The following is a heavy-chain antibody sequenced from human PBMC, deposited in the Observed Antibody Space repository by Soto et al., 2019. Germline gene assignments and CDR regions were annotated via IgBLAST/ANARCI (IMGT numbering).Heavy chain of an antibody. CDR2: ISYDGSNK. CDR3: AKNRTPYGGGNYYYYYGMDV. V-gene: IGHV3-30*18. J-gene: IGHJ6*02. D-gene: IGHD3-16*01. Sequence: PVGSLRLSCAASGFTFSSYGMHWVRQAPGKGLEWVAVISYDGSNKYYADSVKGRFTISRDNSKNTLYLQMNSLRAEDTAVYYCAKNRTPYGGGNYYYYYGMDVWGQGTTVTVSS. CDR1: GFTFSSYG.